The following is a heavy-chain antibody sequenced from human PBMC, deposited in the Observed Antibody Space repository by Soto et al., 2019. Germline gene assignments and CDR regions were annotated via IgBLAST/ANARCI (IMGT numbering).Heavy chain of an antibody. J-gene: IGHJ5*02. D-gene: IGHD5-18*01. Sequence: SETLSLTCTVSGGSISSYYWSWIRQPPGKGLEWIGYIYYSGSTNYNPSLKSRVTISVDTSKNQFSLKLSSVTAADTAVYYCARDTVDTAMPRRWFDPCGEGTLVTVSS. CDR1: GGSISSYY. CDR2: IYYSGST. V-gene: IGHV4-59*01. CDR3: ARDTVDTAMPRRWFDP.